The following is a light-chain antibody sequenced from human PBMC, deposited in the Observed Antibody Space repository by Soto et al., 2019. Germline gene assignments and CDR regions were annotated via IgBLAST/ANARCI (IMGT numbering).Light chain of an antibody. CDR2: DVS. V-gene: IGLV2-11*01. CDR3: CSYAGSHAWG. CDR1: SSDDGGYYY. Sequence: QSALTQPRAVSGAPGESVTISCTGRSSDDGGYYYVSWYQQHPGKAAKVMIYDVSNRPSGVPDRFSCSKPANTASLTISGLQAEDEVYYYCCSYAGSHAWGFGGGNKVT. J-gene: IGLJ3*02.